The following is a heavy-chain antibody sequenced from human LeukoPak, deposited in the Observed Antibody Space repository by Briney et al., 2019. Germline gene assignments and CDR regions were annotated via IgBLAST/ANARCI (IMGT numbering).Heavy chain of an antibody. V-gene: IGHV1-2*02. D-gene: IGHD3-22*01. CDR1: GYTFTGYY. CDR2: INPNSGGT. J-gene: IGHJ4*02. Sequence: GASVKVSCKASGYTFTGYYMHWVRQAPGQGLEWMGWINPNSGGTNYAQKFQGRVTMTRDTSISTAYMELSRLRSDDTAVYYCARDSDSSGYSYDYWGQGTLVTVSS. CDR3: ARDSDSSGYSYDY.